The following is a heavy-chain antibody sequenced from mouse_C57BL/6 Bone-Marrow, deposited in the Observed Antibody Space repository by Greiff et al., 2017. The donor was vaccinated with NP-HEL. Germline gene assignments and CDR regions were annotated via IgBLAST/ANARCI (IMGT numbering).Heavy chain of an antibody. CDR1: GFNIKDAY. J-gene: IGHJ3*01. Sequence: EVQGVESGAELVRPGASVKLSCTASGFNIKDAYMHWVKQRPEQGLEWIGWIDPENGDTEYASKFQGKATITADTSSNTAYLQLSSLTSEDTAVYYCTTELLWGQGTLVTVSA. V-gene: IGHV14-4*01. CDR2: IDPENGDT. CDR3: TTELL. D-gene: IGHD1-1*01.